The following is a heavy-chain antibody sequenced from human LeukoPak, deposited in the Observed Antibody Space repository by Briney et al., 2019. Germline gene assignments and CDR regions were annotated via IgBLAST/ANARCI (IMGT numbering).Heavy chain of an antibody. J-gene: IGHJ5*02. D-gene: IGHD2-21*02. CDR2: IIPIFGTA. Sequence: SVKVSCKASGYTFTGYAMNWVRQAPGQGLEWMGGIIPIFGTANYAQKFQGRVTITADESTSTAYMELSSLRSEDTAVYYCARASMRKYCGGDCYPPYNWFDPWGQGTLVTVSS. V-gene: IGHV1-69*13. CDR3: ARASMRKYCGGDCYPPYNWFDP. CDR1: GYTFTGYA.